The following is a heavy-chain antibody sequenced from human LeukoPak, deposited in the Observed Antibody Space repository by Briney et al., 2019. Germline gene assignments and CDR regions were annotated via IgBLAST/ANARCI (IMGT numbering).Heavy chain of an antibody. Sequence: SGPALVKPTQTLTLTCTFSGFSFSLSGMRVSWIRQPPGRALKWLARIDWDDEKAYNTLLKTRLTISKDTSKNQVVLTMTNMDPVDTATSYCARTLYTSGWYIDYWGQGTLVTVYS. J-gene: IGHJ4*02. D-gene: IGHD6-19*01. CDR2: IDWDDEK. CDR3: ARTLYTSGWYIDY. CDR1: GFSFSLSGMR. V-gene: IGHV2-70*04.